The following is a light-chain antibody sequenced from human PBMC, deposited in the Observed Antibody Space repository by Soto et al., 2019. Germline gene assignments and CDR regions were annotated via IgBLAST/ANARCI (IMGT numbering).Light chain of an antibody. CDR1: QSVRNNY. J-gene: IGKJ2*01. Sequence: EIVLTQSPGTLSLSPGERATLSCRASQSVRNNYLAWYQQKPGQTPRLLIYGASSRATGVPDRFSGSGSGTDFTLTISRLDPEDSAVYYCQQYGSSPEYTFGQGTKLEIK. V-gene: IGKV3-20*01. CDR2: GAS. CDR3: QQYGSSPEYT.